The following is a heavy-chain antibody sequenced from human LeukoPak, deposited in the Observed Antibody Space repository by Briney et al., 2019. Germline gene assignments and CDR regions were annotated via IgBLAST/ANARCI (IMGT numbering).Heavy chain of an antibody. CDR3: ARGHNWNYPNWFDP. CDR2: ISAYNGNT. Sequence: GASVKVSCKASGYTFTSYDISWVRQAPGQGLEWMGWISAYNGNTNYAQKLQGRVTMTTDTSTSTAYMELRSLRSDDTAVYYCARGHNWNYPNWFDPWGQGTLVTISS. J-gene: IGHJ5*02. D-gene: IGHD1-7*01. V-gene: IGHV1-18*01. CDR1: GYTFTSYD.